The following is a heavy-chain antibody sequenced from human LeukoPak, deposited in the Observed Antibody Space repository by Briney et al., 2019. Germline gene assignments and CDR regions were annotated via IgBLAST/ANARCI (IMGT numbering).Heavy chain of an antibody. CDR2: ILVGSGNT. V-gene: IGHV1-58*01. J-gene: IGHJ4*02. CDR3: ASDPPYTSSSAW. CDR1: GFTFTSTA. D-gene: IGHD2-2*01. Sequence: SVTVSCTASGFTFTSTAVQWVRQARGQRLEWIGWILVGSGNTNYAQMFQERVTLTWDVSTSTAYMVLSSLRSEDTAIYYCASDPPYTSSSAWWGQGTLVTVSS.